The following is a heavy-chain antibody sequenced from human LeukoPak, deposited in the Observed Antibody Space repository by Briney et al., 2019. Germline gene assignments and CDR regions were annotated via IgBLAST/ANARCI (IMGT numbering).Heavy chain of an antibody. V-gene: IGHV3-23*01. CDR1: GFTFSSYA. CDR3: AKDRVGSSWYVGPIFDY. Sequence: GWSLRLSCAASGFTFSSYAMSWVRQAPGKGLEWVSAISGSGGSTYYADSVKGRFTISRDNSKNTLYLQMNSLRAEDTAVYYCAKDRVGSSWYVGPIFDYWGQGTLVTVSS. CDR2: ISGSGGST. J-gene: IGHJ4*02. D-gene: IGHD6-13*01.